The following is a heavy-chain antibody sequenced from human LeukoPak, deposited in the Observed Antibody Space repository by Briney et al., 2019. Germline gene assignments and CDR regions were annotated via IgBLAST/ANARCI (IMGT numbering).Heavy chain of an antibody. J-gene: IGHJ4*02. CDR3: ACLRGPSDY. CDR1: GFTFSTYW. D-gene: IGHD4-17*01. Sequence: GGSLRLSCEASGFTFSTYWMTWVRQAPGRGLEWVANIKHDGTEKYYVDSVKGRFTISRDNTKNSLYLQMDSLTADDTAVYFCACLRGPSDYWGQGTLVTVSS. CDR2: IKHDGTEK. V-gene: IGHV3-7*01.